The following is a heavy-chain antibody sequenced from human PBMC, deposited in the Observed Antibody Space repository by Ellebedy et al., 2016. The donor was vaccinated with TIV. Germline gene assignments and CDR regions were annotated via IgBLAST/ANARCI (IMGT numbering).Heavy chain of an antibody. CDR2: IYDSGRT. D-gene: IGHD2-15*01. CDR3: ATSVTGGWFDP. Sequence: SETLSLXXNVSSGSISGTYTSYYWGWIRQPPGKGLEWIGSIYDSGRTHYNPSLKSRVTISVDTSKNQFSLKLNSVTASDTAVYYCATSVTGGWFDPWGQGTLVTVSS. CDR1: SGSISGTYTSYY. J-gene: IGHJ5*02. V-gene: IGHV4-39*07.